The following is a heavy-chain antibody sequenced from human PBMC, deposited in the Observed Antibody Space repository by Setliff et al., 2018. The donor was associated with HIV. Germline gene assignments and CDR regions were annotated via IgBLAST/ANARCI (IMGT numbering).Heavy chain of an antibody. CDR1: GFTFSRYA. V-gene: IGHV3-48*01. J-gene: IGHJ4*02. D-gene: IGHD1-26*01. Sequence: GGSLRLSCAASGFTFSRYAMTWVRQAPGKGLEWVAYISRSGSLIYYGQAVKGRFTISRDDATNLLYLQMNTLRTEDTAAYYCARDSGTVGADDYWGQGTLVTVSS. CDR3: ARDSGTVGADDY. CDR2: ISRSGSLI.